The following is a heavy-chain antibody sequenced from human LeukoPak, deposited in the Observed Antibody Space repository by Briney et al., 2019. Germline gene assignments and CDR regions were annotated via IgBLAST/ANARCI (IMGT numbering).Heavy chain of an antibody. Sequence: GASVTVSFKASGYTFTRYDINWVRQATGQGREGMGWMNPNSGNTGYAQKFQGRVTITRNTSISTAYMELSSLRSEDTAVYYCAREAGHSGGSYFDYWGQGTLVTVSS. V-gene: IGHV1-8*01. D-gene: IGHD1-26*01. CDR3: AREAGHSGGSYFDY. CDR2: MNPNSGNT. CDR1: GYTFTRYD. J-gene: IGHJ4*02.